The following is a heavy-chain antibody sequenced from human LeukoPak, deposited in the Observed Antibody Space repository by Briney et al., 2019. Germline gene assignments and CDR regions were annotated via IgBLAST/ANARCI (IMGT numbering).Heavy chain of an antibody. CDR2: IYYSGNT. V-gene: IGHV4-59*01. D-gene: IGHD6-13*01. CDR1: GGFISGYY. J-gene: IGHJ5*02. CDR3: ARRLAADGNVWFDP. Sequence: SETLSLTCTVSGGFISGYYWSWIRQPPGKGLEWIGHIYYSGNTNYNPPLKSRVTISVDTSKNQFSLMLTSVTAADTAVYHCARRLAADGNVWFDPWGQGTLVTVSS.